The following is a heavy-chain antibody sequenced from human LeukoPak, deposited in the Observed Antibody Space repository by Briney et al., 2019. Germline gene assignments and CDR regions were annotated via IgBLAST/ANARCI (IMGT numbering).Heavy chain of an antibody. J-gene: IGHJ3*02. V-gene: IGHV3-49*04. CDR2: IRSKAYGGTT. CDR1: GFTFGDYA. CDR3: TKDDLDAFDI. Sequence: GGSLRLSCTASGFTFGDYAMSWVRQAPGKGLEWVGFIRSKAYGGTTEYAASVKGRFTISRDDSKSIAYLQMNSLKTEDTAVHYCTKDDLDAFDIWGQGTMVTVSS. D-gene: IGHD3-3*01.